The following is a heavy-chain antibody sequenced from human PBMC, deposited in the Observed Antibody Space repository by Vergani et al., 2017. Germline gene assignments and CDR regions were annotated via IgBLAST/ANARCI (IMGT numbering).Heavy chain of an antibody. V-gene: IGHV3-15*01. J-gene: IGHJ1*01. CDR1: GFTFSNAW. D-gene: IGHD3-10*01. CDR2: IKSKTDGGTT. CDR3: TTDLGYGSGSYYNVPQH. Sequence: EVQLVESGGGLVKPGGSLRLSCAASGFTFSNAWMSWVRQAPGKGLEWVGRIKSKTDGGTTDYAAPVKGRFTISRDDSKNTLYLQMNSLKTEDTAVYYCTTDLGYGSGSYYNVPQHWGQGTLVTVSS.